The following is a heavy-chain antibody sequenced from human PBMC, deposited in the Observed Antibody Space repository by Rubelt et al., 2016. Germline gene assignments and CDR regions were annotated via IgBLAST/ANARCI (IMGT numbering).Heavy chain of an antibody. J-gene: IGHJ4*02. CDR2: ISTYNGDT. CDR1: GYSFKRYA. V-gene: IGHV1-18*01. CDR3: ARDPSNTGGFHAYFDY. Sequence: QVQLVQSGAEVKEPGASIKVSCKTSGYSFKRYAISWVRQAPGQGLEWMGWISTYNGDTRYAQNFQGRVTMTTDTSTSTAYMELRSLSSDDTAVYSCARDPSNTGGFHAYFDYWGQGTLVTVSS. D-gene: IGHD2-8*02.